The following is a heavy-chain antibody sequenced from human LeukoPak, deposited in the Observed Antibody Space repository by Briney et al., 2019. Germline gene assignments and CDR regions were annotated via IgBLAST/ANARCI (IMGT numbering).Heavy chain of an antibody. Sequence: GSIYYSGRTYYNPSLKSRVTISVDTSKNQFSLKLSSVTAADTAVYYCASVGLATVTPSDYWGQGTLVTVSS. D-gene: IGHD4-11*01. CDR2: IYYSGRT. CDR3: ASVGLATVTPSDY. V-gene: IGHV4-39*01. J-gene: IGHJ4*02.